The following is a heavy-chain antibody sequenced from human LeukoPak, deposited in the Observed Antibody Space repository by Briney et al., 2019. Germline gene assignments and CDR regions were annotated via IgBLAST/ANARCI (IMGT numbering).Heavy chain of an antibody. Sequence: LNASETLSLTCAVYGGSFSGYYWSWIRQPPGKGLEWIGEINHSGSTNYNPSLKSRVTISVDTSKNQFSLKLSSVTAADTAVYYCASSGGSSGYYYSRVYYYYYMDVWGKGTTVTVSS. V-gene: IGHV4-34*01. D-gene: IGHD3-22*01. CDR3: ASSGGSSGYYYSRVYYYYYMDV. CDR2: INHSGST. J-gene: IGHJ6*03. CDR1: GGSFSGYY.